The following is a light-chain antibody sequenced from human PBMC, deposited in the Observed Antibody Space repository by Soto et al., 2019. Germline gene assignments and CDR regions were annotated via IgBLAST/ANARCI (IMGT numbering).Light chain of an antibody. Sequence: QSVLTQPASVSGSPGQSITISCTGTSSDVGGFLYVSWFQQHPGKAPKLMIYAVSNRPSGISHRFSGSKSGNTASLTISGHQAEEEADYYCSSYSSSSSLVVFGGGTKLTVL. CDR1: SSDVGGFLY. CDR3: SSYSSSSSLVV. V-gene: IGLV2-14*01. J-gene: IGLJ2*01. CDR2: AVS.